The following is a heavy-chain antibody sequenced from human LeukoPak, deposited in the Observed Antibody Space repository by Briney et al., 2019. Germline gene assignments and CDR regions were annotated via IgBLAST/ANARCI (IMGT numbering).Heavy chain of an antibody. V-gene: IGHV3-21*01. Sequence: GGSLRLSCAASGFTFSSYSMNWVRQAPGKGLEWVSSISSSSSYIYYADSVKGRFTISRDNAKNTLYLQMNSLRAEDTAVYYCAKIGGVTAIHGHYWGQGTLVTVSS. D-gene: IGHD2-21*02. J-gene: IGHJ4*02. CDR2: ISSSSSYI. CDR1: GFTFSSYS. CDR3: AKIGGVTAIHGHY.